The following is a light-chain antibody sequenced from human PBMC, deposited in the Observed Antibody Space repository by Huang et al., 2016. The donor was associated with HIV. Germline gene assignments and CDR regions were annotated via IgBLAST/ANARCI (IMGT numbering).Light chain of an antibody. CDR2: GAS. J-gene: IGKJ4*01. CDR1: QNVNTD. CDR3: QQYNNWPPLT. Sequence: EVVITQSPAILSVAPGERATLSCRASQNVNTDLAWYKHNPGKAPRLRIYGASTRATGIPARFSGNGSETEFTLTISSLQSEDFAIYYCQQYNNWPPLTFGGGTKVEIK. V-gene: IGKV3-15*01.